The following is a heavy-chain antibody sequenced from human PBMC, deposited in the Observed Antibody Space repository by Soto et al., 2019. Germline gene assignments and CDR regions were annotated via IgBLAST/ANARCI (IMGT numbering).Heavy chain of an antibody. Sequence: EVQLVESGGGLVQPGGSLRLSCAASGFTFSSYSMNWVRQAPGKGLEWVSYISSSSSTIYYADSVKGRFTISRDNAKNSLYLQMNSLRAEDTAVYYCASFAVGATFDYWGQGTLVTVSS. CDR3: ASFAVGATFDY. CDR1: GFTFSSYS. J-gene: IGHJ4*02. CDR2: ISSSSSTI. V-gene: IGHV3-48*01. D-gene: IGHD1-26*01.